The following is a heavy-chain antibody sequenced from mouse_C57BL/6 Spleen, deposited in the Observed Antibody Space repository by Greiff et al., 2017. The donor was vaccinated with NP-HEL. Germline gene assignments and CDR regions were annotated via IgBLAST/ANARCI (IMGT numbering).Heavy chain of an antibody. CDR2: IDPNSGGT. V-gene: IGHV1-72*01. J-gene: IGHJ4*01. CDR3: ARDYSNYGYAMDY. D-gene: IGHD2-5*01. CDR1: GYTFTSYW. Sequence: QVQLQQPGAELVKPGASVKLSCKASGYTFTSYWMHWVKQRPGRGLAWLGRIDPNSGGTKYNEKFKSKATLTVDKPSSTAYMQLSSLTSEDSAVYYCARDYSNYGYAMDYWGQGTSVTVSS.